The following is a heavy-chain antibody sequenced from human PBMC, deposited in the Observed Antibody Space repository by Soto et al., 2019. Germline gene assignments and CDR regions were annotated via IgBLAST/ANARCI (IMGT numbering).Heavy chain of an antibody. CDR2: TSYDGNKK. J-gene: IGHJ6*02. V-gene: IGHV3-30*18. Sequence: PGGSQRLSCGASGFAFSSYGRHWVRQAPGKGLEWVAITSYDGNKKDYADSVKGRFTISRDNSKNTVFLQLNGLRTEDTAVYYCAKSHADYYYALDVWGQGTTVTVSS. CDR1: GFAFSSYG. CDR3: AKSHADYYYALDV.